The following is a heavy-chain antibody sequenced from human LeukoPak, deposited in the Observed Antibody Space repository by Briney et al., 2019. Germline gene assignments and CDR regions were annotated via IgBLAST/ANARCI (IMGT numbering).Heavy chain of an antibody. D-gene: IGHD3-16*01. J-gene: IGHJ4*02. CDR1: GFTFSSYS. CDR2: ISSSSSYI. V-gene: IGHV3-21*01. Sequence: GGSLRLSCAASGFTFSSYSMNWVRQAPGKGLEWVSSISSSSSYIYYADSVKGRFTISRDNAKNSLYLQMNGLRAEDTAVYYCARAGGAQEFDCWGQGTLVTVSS. CDR3: ARAGGAQEFDC.